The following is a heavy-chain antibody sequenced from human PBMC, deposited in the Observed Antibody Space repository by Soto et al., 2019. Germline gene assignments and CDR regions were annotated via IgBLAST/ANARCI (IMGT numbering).Heavy chain of an antibody. J-gene: IGHJ6*02. Sequence: GGSLRLSCAASGFTFSSYGMHWVRQAPGKGLEWVAVIWYDGSNKYYADSVKGRFTISRDNSKNTLYLQMNSLRAEDTAVYYCARDRYYYDSSGYSYYYGMDVWGQGTTVTVSS. CDR1: GFTFSSYG. V-gene: IGHV3-33*01. CDR2: IWYDGSNK. D-gene: IGHD3-22*01. CDR3: ARDRYYYDSSGYSYYYGMDV.